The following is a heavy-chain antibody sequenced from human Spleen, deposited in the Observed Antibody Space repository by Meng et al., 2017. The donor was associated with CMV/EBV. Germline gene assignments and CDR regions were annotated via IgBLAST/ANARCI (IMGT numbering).Heavy chain of an antibody. CDR1: GVSVTNDDYH. V-gene: IGHV4-61*08. J-gene: IGHJ4*02. CDR2: LYSTGTD. Sequence: SETLSLTCSVSGVSVTNDDYHWSWIRQSPGKGLEWIGQLYSTGTDTFNPSLMSRVTISKDTSKNQFSLTLTSVTAADTAVYFCVAYLVEIGGRGYWGQGTMVTVSS. CDR3: VAYLVEIGGRGY. D-gene: IGHD1-26*01.